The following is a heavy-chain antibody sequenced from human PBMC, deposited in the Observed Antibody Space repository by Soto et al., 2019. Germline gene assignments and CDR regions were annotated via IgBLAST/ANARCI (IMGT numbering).Heavy chain of an antibody. CDR3: ARGRWLQLFAFGIDY. CDR2: ISYDGSNK. J-gene: IGHJ4*02. D-gene: IGHD5-12*01. Sequence: QVQLVESGGGVVQPGRSLRLSCAASGFTFSSYAMHWVRQAPGKGLEWVAVISYDGSNKYYADSVKGRFTISRDNSKNTRYLQMTSLRAEDTAVYYCARGRWLQLFAFGIDYWGQGTLVTVSS. CDR1: GFTFSSYA. V-gene: IGHV3-30-3*01.